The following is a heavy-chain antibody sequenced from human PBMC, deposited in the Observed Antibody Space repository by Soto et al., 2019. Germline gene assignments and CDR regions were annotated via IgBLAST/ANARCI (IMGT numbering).Heavy chain of an antibody. CDR1: GHSMSNTDYF. CDR2: LFYTGHT. J-gene: IGHJ4*02. D-gene: IGHD4-17*01. CDR3: ARRYGGTLDY. Sequence: PSETLSLTCTVSGHSMSNTDYFWGWIRQTPWSDLQWIGSLFYTGHTYYNPSLLSRVTISADTSKNQFSLKLSSVTAADTAVYYCARRYGGTLDYWGQGTLVTVSS. V-gene: IGHV4-39*01.